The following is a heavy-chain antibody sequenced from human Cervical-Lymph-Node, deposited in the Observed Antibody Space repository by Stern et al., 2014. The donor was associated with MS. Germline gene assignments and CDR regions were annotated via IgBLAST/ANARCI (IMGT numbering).Heavy chain of an antibody. Sequence: QVQLVQSGTEVKKPGASVKVSCKASGDTFGTYGVNWVRQAPGQRLEWLGVISCYKGNTNYAQRLQGRVTLTTDTSTTTAYMELRSLRSDDTAVYYCAIMGTNGIDVWGQGTTVTVSS. V-gene: IGHV1-18*01. CDR2: ISCYKGNT. D-gene: IGHD5-18*01. CDR3: AIMGTNGIDV. CDR1: GDTFGTYG. J-gene: IGHJ6*02.